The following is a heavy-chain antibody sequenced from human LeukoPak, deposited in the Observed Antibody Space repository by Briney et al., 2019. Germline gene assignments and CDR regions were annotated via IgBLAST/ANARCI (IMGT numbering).Heavy chain of an antibody. CDR2: IYYSGST. J-gene: IGHJ4*02. CDR3: ARHGRSSGYIRGGSGPVEFDY. D-gene: IGHD3-10*01. V-gene: IGHV4-39*01. Sequence: SETLSLTCTVSGGSISSSSYYWGWIRQPPGKGLEWIGSIYYSGSTYYNPSLKSRVTISVDTSKNQFSLKLSSVTAADTAVYYCARHGRSSGYIRGGSGPVEFDYWGQGTLVTVSS. CDR1: GGSISSSSYY.